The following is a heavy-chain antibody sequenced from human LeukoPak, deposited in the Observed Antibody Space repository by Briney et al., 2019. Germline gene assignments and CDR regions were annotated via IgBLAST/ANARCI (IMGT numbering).Heavy chain of an antibody. Sequence: SGPALVKPTQTLTLTCTFSGFSLNTRGMCVSWIRQPPGQALEWLARIDWDDDKYYSTSLKTRLTISKDTSKNQVVLTMTNMDPVDTATYYCARIRYSNNRGGDYYYGMDVWGQGTTVTVSS. CDR1: GFSLNTRGMC. J-gene: IGHJ6*02. D-gene: IGHD6-13*01. CDR3: ARIRYSNNRGGDYYYGMDV. V-gene: IGHV2-70*11. CDR2: IDWDDDK.